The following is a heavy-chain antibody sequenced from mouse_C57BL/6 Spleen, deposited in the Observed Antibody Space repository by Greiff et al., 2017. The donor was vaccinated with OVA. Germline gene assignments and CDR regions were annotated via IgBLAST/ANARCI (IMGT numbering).Heavy chain of an antibody. Sequence: DVHLVESGEGLVKPGGSLKLSCAASGFTFSSYAMSWVRQTPEKRLEWVAYISSGGDYIYYADTVKGRFTISRDNARNTLYLQMSSLKSEDTAMYYCTGGIRDYAMDYWGQGTSVTVSS. V-gene: IGHV5-9-1*02. CDR1: GFTFSSYA. J-gene: IGHJ4*01. CDR2: ISSGGDYI. CDR3: TGGIRDYAMDY. D-gene: IGHD2-4*01.